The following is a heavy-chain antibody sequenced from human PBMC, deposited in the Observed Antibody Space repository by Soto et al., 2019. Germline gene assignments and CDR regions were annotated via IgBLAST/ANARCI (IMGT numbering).Heavy chain of an antibody. CDR1: GGTFSSYA. V-gene: IGHV1-69*13. Sequence: SVKVSCKASGGTFSSYAISWVRQAPGQGLEWMGGIIPIFGTANYAQKFQGRVTITADESTSTAYMELSSLRSEDTAVYYCARDLVLGGSGPHWFDPWGQGTLVTVSS. J-gene: IGHJ5*02. CDR2: IIPIFGTA. CDR3: ARDLVLGGSGPHWFDP. D-gene: IGHD3-10*01.